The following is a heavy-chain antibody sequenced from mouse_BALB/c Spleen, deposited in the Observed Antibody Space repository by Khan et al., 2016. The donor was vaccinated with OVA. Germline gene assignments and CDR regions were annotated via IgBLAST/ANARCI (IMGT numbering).Heavy chain of an antibody. Sequence: EVQLQESGPGLVKPSQSLSLTCSVTGYSVTSGYYWSWIRQFPGNRLEWMGYISYDGTNNYNPSLKNPISITRDTSKNQFFLRLNSVTTEDTATYYCTGADWEGDFDVWGAGTTVTVSS. D-gene: IGHD4-1*01. CDR2: ISYDGTN. CDR1: GYSVTSGYY. CDR3: TGADWEGDFDV. V-gene: IGHV3-6*02. J-gene: IGHJ1*01.